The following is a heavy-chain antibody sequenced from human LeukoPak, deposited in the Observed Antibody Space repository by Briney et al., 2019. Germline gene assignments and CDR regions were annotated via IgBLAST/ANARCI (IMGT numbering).Heavy chain of an antibody. CDR2: INAGNGNT. V-gene: IGHV1-3*01. CDR1: GYTFTSYA. Sequence: ASVKVSCKASGYTFTSYAMHWVRQAPGQGLQWMGWINAGNGNTKYSQKFQGRVTITRDTSASTAYMELSSLRSEDTAIYYCARTLDITMVRGVMGYWGQGTLDTVSS. CDR3: ARTLDITMVRGVMGY. D-gene: IGHD3-10*01. J-gene: IGHJ4*02.